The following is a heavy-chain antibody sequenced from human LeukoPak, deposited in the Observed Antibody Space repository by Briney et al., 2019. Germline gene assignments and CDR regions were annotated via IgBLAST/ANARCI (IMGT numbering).Heavy chain of an antibody. V-gene: IGHV3-30-3*01. CDR2: ISYDGSKE. CDR1: GFTFSSYS. CDR3: ARDGYFDY. J-gene: IGHJ4*02. Sequence: QPGRSLRLSCAASGFTFSSYSMYWVRQAPGKGLEWVAVISYDGSKEYYADSVKGRFTISRDNSKNTLYLQMNSLRPEDTAVYYCARDGYFDYCGQGNLVTVSS.